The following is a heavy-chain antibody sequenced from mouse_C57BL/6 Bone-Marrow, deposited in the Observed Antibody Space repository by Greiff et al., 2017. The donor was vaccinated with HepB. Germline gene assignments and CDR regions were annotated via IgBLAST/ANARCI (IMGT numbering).Heavy chain of an antibody. Sequence: EVQLVESGEGLVKPGGSLKLSCAASGFTFSSYAMSWVRQTPEKRLEWVAYISSGGDYIYYADTVKGRFTISRDNARNTLYLQMSSLKSEDTAMYYCTRGGHSMIHWYFDVWGTGTTVTVSS. V-gene: IGHV5-9-1*02. CDR3: TRGGHSMIHWYFDV. J-gene: IGHJ1*03. D-gene: IGHD2-3*01. CDR1: GFTFSSYA. CDR2: ISSGGDYI.